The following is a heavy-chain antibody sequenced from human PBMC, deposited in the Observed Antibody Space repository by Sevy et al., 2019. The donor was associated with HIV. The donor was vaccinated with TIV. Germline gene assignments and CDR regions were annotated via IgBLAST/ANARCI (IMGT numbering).Heavy chain of an antibody. D-gene: IGHD3-10*01. CDR1: GYSFTSYW. J-gene: IGHJ3*02. CDR3: ARETMVRGVIYAFDI. Sequence: GESLKISCKGSGYSFTSYWIGWVRQMPGKGLEWMGIIYPGDSDTRYSPSFQGQVTISADKSISTAYLQWSSLKASDTAMYYCARETMVRGVIYAFDIWGQGTMVTV. CDR2: IYPGDSDT. V-gene: IGHV5-51*01.